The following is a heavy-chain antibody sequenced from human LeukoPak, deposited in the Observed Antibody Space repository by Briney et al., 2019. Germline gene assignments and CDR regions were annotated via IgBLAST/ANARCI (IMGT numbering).Heavy chain of an antibody. CDR3: ARDGGYSGYDADC. CDR1: GFTFSTYS. CDR2: ISDSGAM. V-gene: IGHV3-48*01. D-gene: IGHD5-12*01. Sequence: GGSLRLSCAASGFTFSTYSMKWVRQAPGKGLEWVSYISDSGAMYYADSVRGRFTISRENAQNSLFLQMNSLRAEDTAVYYCARDGGYSGYDADCWGQGTQVTVSS. J-gene: IGHJ4*02.